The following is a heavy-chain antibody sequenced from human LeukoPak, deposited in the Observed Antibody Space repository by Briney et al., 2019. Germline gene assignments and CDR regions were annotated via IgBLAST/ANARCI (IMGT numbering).Heavy chain of an antibody. J-gene: IGHJ5*02. CDR2: ISGSGGST. CDR3: AKGGLVHRFDP. CDR1: GFTFSSYG. Sequence: PGGTLRLSCAASGFTFSSYGMSWVRQAPGKGLEWVSAISGSGGSTYYADSVKGRFTISRDNSKNTLYLQMNSLRADDTAVYYCAKGGLVHRFDPWGQGTLVTVSS. V-gene: IGHV3-23*01.